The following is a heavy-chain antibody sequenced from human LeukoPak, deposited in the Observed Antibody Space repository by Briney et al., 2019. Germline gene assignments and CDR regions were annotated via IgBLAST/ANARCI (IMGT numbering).Heavy chain of an antibody. CDR2: ISPAGDST. CDR1: GFTFSDYS. CDR3: ARRLVTAGITDFFDS. V-gene: IGHV3-23*01. J-gene: IGHJ4*02. Sequence: GGSLRLSCTASGFTFSDYSMSWVRQAPGAGLEWVSAISPAGDSTTDADSVKGRFTISRDNSKSTLYLQMNGLTAEETALYYCARRLVTAGITDFFDSWGQGTLVSVSS. D-gene: IGHD2-2*01.